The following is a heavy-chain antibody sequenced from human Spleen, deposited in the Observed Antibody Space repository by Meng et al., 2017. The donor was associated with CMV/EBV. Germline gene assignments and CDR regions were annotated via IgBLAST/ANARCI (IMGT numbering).Heavy chain of an antibody. D-gene: IGHD3-3*01. CDR3: ARGRYYDFWSGYHYTLDY. V-gene: IGHV1-8*03. Sequence: TFNSYDINWGRQATGQGLEWMGWMNPNSGNSDYAQKFQGRVTITRNTSISTAYMELSSLRSEDTAVYYCARGRYYDFWSGYHYTLDYWGQGTLVTVSS. J-gene: IGHJ4*02. CDR2: MNPNSGNS. CDR1: TFNSYD.